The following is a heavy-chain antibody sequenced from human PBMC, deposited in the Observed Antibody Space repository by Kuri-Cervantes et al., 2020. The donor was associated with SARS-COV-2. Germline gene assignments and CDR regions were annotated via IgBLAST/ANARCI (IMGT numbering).Heavy chain of an antibody. Sequence: SQTLSLTCAVSGGSFSGYHWTWIRQRPGKGREGVGEINHVGSSNYNTSLKSRVTISVDTSKKQISQKLSSVTAADTAVFYCAEDSKVVAAKHSIIRDYYYGMDVWGQGTTVTVSS. CDR3: AEDSKVVAAKHSIIRDYYYGMDV. CDR2: INHVGSS. V-gene: IGHV4-34*01. D-gene: IGHD2-15*01. J-gene: IGHJ6*02. CDR1: GGSFSGYH.